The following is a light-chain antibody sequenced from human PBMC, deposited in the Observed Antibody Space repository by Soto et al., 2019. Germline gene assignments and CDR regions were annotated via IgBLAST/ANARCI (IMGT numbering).Light chain of an antibody. V-gene: IGKV3-20*01. J-gene: IGKJ4*01. Sequence: EIVLTQSPGTLSLSPGERATLSCRASQSVSSSYLARYQQKPGQAPRLLIYGASSRATGIPDRFSGSGSGTDFTLTISRLEPEDFAVYYCQQYGSSPRTFGGGTKV. CDR2: GAS. CDR1: QSVSSSY. CDR3: QQYGSSPRT.